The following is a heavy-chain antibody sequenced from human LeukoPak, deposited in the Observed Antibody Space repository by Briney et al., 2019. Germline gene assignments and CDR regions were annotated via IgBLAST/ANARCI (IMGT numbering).Heavy chain of an antibody. J-gene: IGHJ4*02. CDR3: ARGFGGYCSSTSCLVTIDY. D-gene: IGHD2-2*01. CDR2: ICSTRTYI. Sequence: GGSLRLSCAASGFTFSSYTMNWVRQAPGKGPEWVSSICSTRTYICYADSLKGRFTISRDNAKNSLYLQMDSLRAEATAVYYCARGFGGYCSSTSCLVTIDYWGQGTLVTVSS. CDR1: GFTFSSYT. V-gene: IGHV3-21*01.